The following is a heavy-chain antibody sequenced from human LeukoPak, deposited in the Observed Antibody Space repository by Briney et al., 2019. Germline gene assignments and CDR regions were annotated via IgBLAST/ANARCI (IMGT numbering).Heavy chain of an antibody. D-gene: IGHD3-10*01. J-gene: IGHJ4*02. CDR1: GSTXTGYY. Sequence: ASVKVSCNSSGSTXTGYYIQGGRQAPGQGLEWMGWINPNSSGTAYAQKSLGRVTITRDKSISTAYTQLPGLMSADTAVFYFARLPNRCTYGPASYLFGYWGQGTLVTVSS. V-gene: IGHV1-2*02. CDR2: INPNSSGT. CDR3: ARLPNRCTYGPASYLFGY.